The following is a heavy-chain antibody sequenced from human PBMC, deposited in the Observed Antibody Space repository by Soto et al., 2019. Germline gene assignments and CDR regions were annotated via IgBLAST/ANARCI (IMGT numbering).Heavy chain of an antibody. D-gene: IGHD6-13*01. CDR3: AKSWAESRSSSWYMYYYYYMDV. CDR2: ILYDGSNK. J-gene: IGHJ6*03. CDR1: GFTFSSYG. Sequence: QVQLVESGGGVVQPGRSLRLSCAASGFTFSSYGMHWVRQAPGKGLEWVAVILYDGSNKYYADSVKGRFTISRDNSKNTLYLQMNSLRAEDTAVYYCAKSWAESRSSSWYMYYYYYMDVWGKGTTVTVSS. V-gene: IGHV3-30*18.